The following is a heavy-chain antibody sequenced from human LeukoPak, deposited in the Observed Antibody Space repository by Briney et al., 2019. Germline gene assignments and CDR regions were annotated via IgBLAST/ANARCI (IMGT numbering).Heavy chain of an antibody. Sequence: SETLSLTCTVSGGSISSHYWSWIRQPPGKGLEWIGYIYYSGSTNYNPSLKSRVTISVGTSKNQFSLKLSSVTAADTAVYYCARAPRSTAIDDAFDIWGQGQWSPSLQ. CDR1: GGSISSHY. V-gene: IGHV4-59*11. J-gene: IGHJ3*02. CDR3: ARAPRSTAIDDAFDI. D-gene: IGHD2-21*02. CDR2: IYYSGST.